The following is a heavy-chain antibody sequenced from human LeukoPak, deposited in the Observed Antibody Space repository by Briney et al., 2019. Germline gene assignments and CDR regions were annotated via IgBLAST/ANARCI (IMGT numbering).Heavy chain of an antibody. J-gene: IGHJ4*02. CDR1: GFTFSSYA. CDR2: SSGSGGST. CDR3: ANSRITMVRGVIMTTPFDY. D-gene: IGHD3-10*01. Sequence: GGSLTLSRAASGFTFSSYAMSWVRQPPPKGLEWVSASSGSGGSTYYADSVKGRFTISRDNSKNTLYLQMNSLRAEDTAVYYCANSRITMVRGVIMTTPFDYWGQGTLVTVSS. V-gene: IGHV3-23*01.